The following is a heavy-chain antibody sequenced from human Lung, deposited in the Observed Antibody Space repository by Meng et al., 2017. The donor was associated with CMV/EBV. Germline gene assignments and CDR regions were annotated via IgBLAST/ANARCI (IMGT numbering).Heavy chain of an antibody. CDR1: GFNVRDKY. CDR3: TGDSVSNPNLDY. Sequence: EVHLVESGXGLVQPGXSLRLSCAASGFNVRDKYMSWVRQAQGKGLEWVCIIYRGDNTYYIDSVKDRFTVSRDNSKNTMYLQMNSLRVEDTAVYYCTGDSVSNPNLDYWRQVTLVNVSS. J-gene: IGHJ4*02. D-gene: IGHD3-10*01. V-gene: IGHV3-66*01. CDR2: IYRGDNT.